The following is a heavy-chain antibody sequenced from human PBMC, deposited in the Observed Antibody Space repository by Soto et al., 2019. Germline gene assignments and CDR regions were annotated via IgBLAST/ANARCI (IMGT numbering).Heavy chain of an antibody. V-gene: IGHV3-9*01. CDR1: GFTFDDYA. CDR2: ISWNSGSI. D-gene: IGHD6-19*01. CDR3: AKSDTIAVAGYYFDY. Sequence: GGSLRLSCAASGFTFDDYAMHWVRQAPGKGLEWVSGISWNSGSIGYADSVKGRFTISRDNAKNSLYLQMNSLRAEDTALYYCAKSDTIAVAGYYFDYWGQGTLVTVSS. J-gene: IGHJ4*02.